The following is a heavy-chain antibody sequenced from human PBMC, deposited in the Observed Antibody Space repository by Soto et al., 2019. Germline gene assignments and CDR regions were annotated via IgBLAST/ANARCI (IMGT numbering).Heavy chain of an antibody. Sequence: QVQLVESGGGVVQPGRSLRLSCAASGFTFSSYGMHWVRQAPGKGLEWVAVISYDGSNKYYADSVKGRFTISRDNSKNTLYLQMNSLRAEDTAVYYCAKDRIGVLDTAMVTGHYFDYWGQGTLVTVSS. J-gene: IGHJ4*02. CDR1: GFTFSSYG. D-gene: IGHD5-18*01. V-gene: IGHV3-30*18. CDR2: ISYDGSNK. CDR3: AKDRIGVLDTAMVTGHYFDY.